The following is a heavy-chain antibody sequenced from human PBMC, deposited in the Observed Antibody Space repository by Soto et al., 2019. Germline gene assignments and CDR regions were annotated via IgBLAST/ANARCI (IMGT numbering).Heavy chain of an antibody. V-gene: IGHV4-34*01. Sequence: QVQLQQWGAGLLKPSETLSLTCAVYGGSFTGYYCKWIRQRPCKGLEWVGEINHSGNTNYNTALKRRATLSVGTAKNRLSLLRSTVTAADWALYYCARGAPRYCRGGSCYSRRDYWGQGTRVTVPS. J-gene: IGHJ4*02. CDR1: GGSFTGYY. CDR3: ARGAPRYCRGGSCYSRRDY. D-gene: IGHD2-15*01. CDR2: INHSGNT.